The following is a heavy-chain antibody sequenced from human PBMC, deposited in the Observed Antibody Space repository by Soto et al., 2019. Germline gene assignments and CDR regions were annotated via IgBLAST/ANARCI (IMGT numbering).Heavy chain of an antibody. Sequence: ASVKVSCKASGYTFTSYYMHWVRQAPGQGLEWMGIINPSNSTSYAQKFQGRVTITRDTSASTAYMELSSLRSEDTAVYYCARSLYDILTGSVLNWFDPWGQGTLVTVSS. CDR2: INPSNST. J-gene: IGHJ5*02. CDR3: ARSLYDILTGSVLNWFDP. CDR1: GYTFTSYY. D-gene: IGHD3-9*01. V-gene: IGHV1-46*01.